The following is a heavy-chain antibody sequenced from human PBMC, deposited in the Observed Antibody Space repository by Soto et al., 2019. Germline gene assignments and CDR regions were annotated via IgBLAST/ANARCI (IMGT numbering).Heavy chain of an antibody. CDR1: AFLTTYW. CDR2: IYPGDSDT. D-gene: IGHD4-17*01. J-gene: IGHJ6*02. Sequence: PGESLKISCKASAFLTTYWIGWVRQMPGKGLEWMGIIYPGDSDTRYSPSFQGQVTISADKSISTIYLQWSSLRASDTAIYYCARWGDYKGAGNYYGLDVWGQGTMVTVSS. V-gene: IGHV5-51*01. CDR3: ARWGDYKGAGNYYGLDV.